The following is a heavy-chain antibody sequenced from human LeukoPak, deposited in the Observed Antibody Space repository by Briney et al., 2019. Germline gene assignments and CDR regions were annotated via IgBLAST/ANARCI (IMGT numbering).Heavy chain of an antibody. Sequence: GGSLRLSCAASGFTFNIYNIHWVRQAPGEGLEWVALTSSDGTNKYYADSVKGRFTISRDNSKNTLSLQMNSLRAADTAVYFCVRETRLRSLDYWGQGTLVAVSS. V-gene: IGHV3-30*01. J-gene: IGHJ4*02. D-gene: IGHD5-12*01. CDR3: VRETRLRSLDY. CDR2: TSSDGTNK. CDR1: GFTFNIYN.